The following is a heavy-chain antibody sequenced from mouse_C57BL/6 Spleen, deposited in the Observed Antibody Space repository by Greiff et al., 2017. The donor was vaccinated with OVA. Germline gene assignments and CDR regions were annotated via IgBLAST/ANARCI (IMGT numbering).Heavy chain of an antibody. D-gene: IGHD1-1*01. CDR1: GFTFSDYY. V-gene: IGHV5-16*01. CDR2: INYDGSST. J-gene: IGHJ2*01. Sequence: EVMLVESEGGLVQPGSSMKLSCTASGFTFSDYYMAWVRQVPEKGLEWVANINYDGSSTYYLDSLKSRFIISRDNAKNILYLQMSSLKSEDTATYYCARLGGSSSYFDYWGQGTTLTVSS. CDR3: ARLGGSSSYFDY.